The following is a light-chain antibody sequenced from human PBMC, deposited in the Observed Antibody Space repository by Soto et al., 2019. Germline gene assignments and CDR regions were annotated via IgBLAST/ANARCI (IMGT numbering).Light chain of an antibody. CDR2: DAS. Sequence: IVMKMSPATLSVTPGERATLSCRASRGISSNLAWYQQKPGQAPRLLIYDASTRATGIPARFSGSGSGTEFTLTISILQSEDFAIYYCHQYTTLLPWTFGQGTNVDI. CDR1: RGISSN. J-gene: IGKJ1*01. V-gene: IGKV3-15*01. CDR3: HQYTTLLPWT.